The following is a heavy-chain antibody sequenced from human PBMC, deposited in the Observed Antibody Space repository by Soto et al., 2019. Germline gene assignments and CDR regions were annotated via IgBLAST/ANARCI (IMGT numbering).Heavy chain of an antibody. CDR1: GYTFTSYD. CDR2: MNPNSGNT. Sequence: QVQLVQSGAEVKKPGASVKVSCKASGYTFTSYDINWVRQATGQGLEWMGWMNPNSGNTGYAQKFQGRETMTRNTAKSTAYMELRRLRSEATAVYYCAREKTSYGMDVWGQGTRVTVSS. J-gene: IGHJ6*02. V-gene: IGHV1-8*01. CDR3: AREKTSYGMDV.